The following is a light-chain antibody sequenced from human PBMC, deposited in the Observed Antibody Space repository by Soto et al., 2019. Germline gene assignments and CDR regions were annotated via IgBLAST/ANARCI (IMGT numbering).Light chain of an antibody. CDR2: GAS. CDR1: QSVSSS. J-gene: IGKJ2*01. V-gene: IGKV3-15*01. CDR3: QQYNNWPYT. Sequence: EIVMTQSPATLSVSPGERATLSCRASQSVSSSLAWYQQKPGQAPRLLIYGASTRATGIPARFSGSGSGTEFTLTMSSLQSEDFEVYYCQQYNNWPYTSGQGTKLEIK.